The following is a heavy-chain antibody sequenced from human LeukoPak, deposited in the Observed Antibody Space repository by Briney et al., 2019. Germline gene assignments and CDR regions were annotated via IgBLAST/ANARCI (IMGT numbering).Heavy chain of an antibody. Sequence: SETLSLTCAVYGGSFSGYYWSWIRQPPGKGLEWLGEINHSGSTNYNPSLKSRVTISVDTSKNQFSLKLSSVTAADTAVYYCARARFWGLRLGKLSLRHWFDPWGQGTLVTVSS. CDR1: GGSFSGYY. D-gene: IGHD3-16*02. J-gene: IGHJ5*02. V-gene: IGHV4-34*01. CDR3: ARARFWGLRLGKLSLRHWFDP. CDR2: INHSGST.